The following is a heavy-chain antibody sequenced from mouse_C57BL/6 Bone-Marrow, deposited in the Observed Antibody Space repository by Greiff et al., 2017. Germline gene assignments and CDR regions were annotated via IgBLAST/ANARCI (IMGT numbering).Heavy chain of an antibody. Sequence: VQLQQPGAELVKPGASVKVSCKASGYTFTSYWMHWVKQRPGQGLEWIGEIDPSDSYTNYNQKFKGKSTLTVDKSSSTAYMQLSSLTSEDSAVYYCARKELGAMDYWGQGTSVTVSS. J-gene: IGHJ4*01. CDR2: IDPSDSYT. CDR3: ARKELGAMDY. V-gene: IGHV1-69*01. CDR1: GYTFTSYW. D-gene: IGHD4-1*01.